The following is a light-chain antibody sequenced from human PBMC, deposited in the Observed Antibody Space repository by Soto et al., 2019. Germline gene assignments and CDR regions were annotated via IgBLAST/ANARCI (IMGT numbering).Light chain of an antibody. CDR2: EGS. V-gene: IGLV2-23*01. CDR1: SSDVGSDNL. J-gene: IGLJ2*01. CDR3: CSYAGSSTAI. Sequence: QSALAQPASVSGSPGQSITISCTGTSSDVGSDNLVSWYQQHPGKAPKLMIYEGSKRPSGVSNRSSGSKSGNTASLTISGLQAEDGADYYCCSYAGSSTAIFGGGTKVTVL.